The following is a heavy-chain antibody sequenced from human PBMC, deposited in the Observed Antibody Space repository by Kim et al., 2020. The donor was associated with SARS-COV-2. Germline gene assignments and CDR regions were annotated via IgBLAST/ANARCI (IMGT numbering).Heavy chain of an antibody. J-gene: IGHJ5*02. D-gene: IGHD3-10*01. CDR1: GYSISSGYY. V-gene: IGHV4-38-2*02. Sequence: SETLSLTCTVSGYSISSGYYWGWIRQPPGKGLEWIGSIYHSGSTYYNPSLKSRVTISVDTSKNQFSLKLSSVTAADTAVYYCARERHYYGSGSSHHNWFDPWGQGTLVTVSS. CDR2: IYHSGST. CDR3: ARERHYYGSGSSHHNWFDP.